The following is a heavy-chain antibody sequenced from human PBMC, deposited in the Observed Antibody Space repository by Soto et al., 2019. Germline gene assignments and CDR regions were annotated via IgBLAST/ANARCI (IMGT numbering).Heavy chain of an antibody. CDR3: ARDRGVVTSGSAYYCEY. D-gene: IGHD2-2*01. CDR2: ISGYNGNT. V-gene: IGHV1-18*01. Sequence: QVQLVQSGPEVKKPGASVKVSCKATGYTFRSYGVTWVRQAPGQGLEWMGWISGYNGNTEYAQKLQGRVTMTTDTSTSTVYMELRSLGSADTAVYYCARDRGVVTSGSAYYCEYWGQGTLVTVSS. J-gene: IGHJ4*02. CDR1: GYTFRSYG.